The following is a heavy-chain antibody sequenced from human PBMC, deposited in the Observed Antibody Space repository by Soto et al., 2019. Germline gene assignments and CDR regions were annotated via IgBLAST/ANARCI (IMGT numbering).Heavy chain of an antibody. CDR3: AKGPGGNNYFLDY. D-gene: IGHD1-1*01. Sequence: EVQRLESGGGLVQPGGSLRLSCAASGFTFSSYAMIWVRQAPGRGLEWVSTVSGSGGSTYYADSVKGRFTISRDNSKNTLYLQMSSLRVEDTAVYYCAKGPGGNNYFLDYWGQGTLVTVSS. V-gene: IGHV3-23*01. CDR2: VSGSGGST. J-gene: IGHJ4*02. CDR1: GFTFSSYA.